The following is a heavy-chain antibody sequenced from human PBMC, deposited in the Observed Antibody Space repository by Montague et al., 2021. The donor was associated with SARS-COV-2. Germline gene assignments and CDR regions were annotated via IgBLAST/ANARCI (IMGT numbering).Heavy chain of an antibody. D-gene: IGHD3-3*01. CDR3: ARAPRNIFGVVLTFDY. V-gene: IGHV4-31*03. Sequence: TLSLTCTVSGGSISSGGYYWSWIRQHPGKGLEWIWYIYYSGSTYYNPSLKSRVTISVDTSKNQFSLKLSSVTAADTAVYYCARAPRNIFGVVLTFDYWGQGTLVTVSS. J-gene: IGHJ4*02. CDR1: GGSISSGGYY. CDR2: IYYSGST.